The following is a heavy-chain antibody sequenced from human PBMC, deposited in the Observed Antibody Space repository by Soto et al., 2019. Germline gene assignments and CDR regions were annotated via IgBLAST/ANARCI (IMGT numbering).Heavy chain of an antibody. Sequence: GGSLRLSCAASVFTFSRYFMNWVRQAPGKGLEWVSSISSSSNHIYYAESVRGRFTISRGNAKNSLYLQINSLRAEDTAVYYCARPPVRGSGSWDYYYYYGMDVWGQGTTVTVSS. CDR2: ISSSSNHI. D-gene: IGHD3-10*01. CDR3: ARPPVRGSGSWDYYYYYGMDV. CDR1: VFTFSRYF. V-gene: IGHV3-21*01. J-gene: IGHJ6*02.